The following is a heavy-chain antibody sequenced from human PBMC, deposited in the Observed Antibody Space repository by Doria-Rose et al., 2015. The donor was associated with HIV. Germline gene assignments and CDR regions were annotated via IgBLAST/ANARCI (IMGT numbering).Heavy chain of an antibody. J-gene: IGHJ4*02. CDR1: GVSLSSPGMG. V-gene: IGHV2-26*01. CDR2: NFSDDER. CDR3: ARIKSSRWYHKYYFDF. D-gene: IGHD6-13*01. Sequence: QVTLKESGPVLVKPAETLTLTCTVSGVSLSSPGMGVSWIRQPPGKALEWLANNFSDDERSYKTPLKSRLTISRGTSKSQVVLTTTDMDPVDTATYYCARIKSSRWYHKYYFDFWGQGTLVIVSA.